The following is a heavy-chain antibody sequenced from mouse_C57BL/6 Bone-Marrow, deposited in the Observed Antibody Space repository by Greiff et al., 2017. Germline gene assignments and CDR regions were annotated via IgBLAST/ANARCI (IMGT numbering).Heavy chain of an antibody. CDR1: GYTFTSYW. CDR3: ARLLESSCDYAMDY. V-gene: IGHV1-55*01. Sequence: QVQLQQPGAELVKPGASVKMSCTASGYTFTSYWIPWVKQRPGQGLEWIGDIYPGSGSTNYNEKFKSKATLTVDTSSSTAYMQLSSLTSEDSAVYYCARLLESSCDYAMDYWGQGTSVTVSS. D-gene: IGHD3-2*02. J-gene: IGHJ4*01. CDR2: IYPGSGST.